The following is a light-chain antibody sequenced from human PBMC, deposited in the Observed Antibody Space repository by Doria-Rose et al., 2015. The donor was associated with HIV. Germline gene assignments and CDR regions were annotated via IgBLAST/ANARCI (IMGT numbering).Light chain of an antibody. V-gene: IGKV1-9*01. CDR2: GAS. Sequence: DIQVTQSPSFLSASVGVRVTITCRASQGISRYSAWYQQKPGKAPTLLIFGASTLQSGVPSRFSGSGSGTEFTLTISSLQPEDFATYYCQQFDSFPRTFGQGTKVELK. CDR1: QGISRY. J-gene: IGKJ1*01. CDR3: QQFDSFPRT.